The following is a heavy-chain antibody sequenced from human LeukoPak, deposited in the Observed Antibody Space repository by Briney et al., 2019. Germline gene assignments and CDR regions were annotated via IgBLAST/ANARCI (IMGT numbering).Heavy chain of an antibody. V-gene: IGHV3-11*04. CDR1: GFTFSDYY. D-gene: IGHD3-22*01. J-gene: IGHJ3*02. CDR2: ISSSGSTI. CDR3: AKLVVIRGDAFDI. Sequence: GGSLRLSCAASGFTFSDYYMSWIRQAPGKGLEWVSYISSSGSTIYYADSVKGRFTISRDNAKNSLYLQMNSLRAEDTVVYYCAKLVVIRGDAFDIWGQGTMVTVSS.